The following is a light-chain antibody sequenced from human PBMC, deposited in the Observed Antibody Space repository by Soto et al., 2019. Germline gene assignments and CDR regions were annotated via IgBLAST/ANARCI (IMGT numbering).Light chain of an antibody. CDR2: GAS. V-gene: IGKV1-6*01. Sequence: AIPLTQSPSSLSASVGDRVTITCRASQDIRIDLGWYQQKPGKAPKLLIYGASSLQSGVPSRFSGSGSGTDFTLTISSLQPEDFATYYCLHDYNYPRTFGQGTKVEVK. CDR3: LHDYNYPRT. CDR1: QDIRID. J-gene: IGKJ1*01.